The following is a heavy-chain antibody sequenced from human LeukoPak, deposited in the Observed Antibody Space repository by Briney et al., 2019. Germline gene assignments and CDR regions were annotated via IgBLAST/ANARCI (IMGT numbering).Heavy chain of an antibody. CDR1: GYTFTSYY. D-gene: IGHD5-24*01. CDR3: ARDTSLRDEAWWFSP. J-gene: IGHJ5*02. V-gene: IGHV1-46*01. Sequence: GAAVKVSCKASGYTFTSYYMHWVRQAPAQGLEWMGRINPSGGSTSYAQKFPGRVSLTRDMSTSTNYLELSSLRSEDTAVYSCARDTSLRDEAWWFSPWGQGTLVTVSS. CDR2: INPSGGST.